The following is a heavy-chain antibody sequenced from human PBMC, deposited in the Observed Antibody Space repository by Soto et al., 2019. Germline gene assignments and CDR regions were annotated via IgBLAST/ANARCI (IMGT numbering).Heavy chain of an antibody. V-gene: IGHV3-21*01. CDR3: ARAGPPPRSRNEFYFCVLDV. D-gene: IGHD3-10*01. J-gene: IGHJ6*02. CDR2: ISSSSSYI. Sequence: VGSLSLACVASGFTFSSYRLNWVSEAPGQGLAWVSYISSSSSYIYYADSVKGRFTISRDNAKNSLNQQMNSLTAEDTAGYYCARAGPPPRSRNEFYFCVLDVRGQ. CDR1: GFTFSSYR.